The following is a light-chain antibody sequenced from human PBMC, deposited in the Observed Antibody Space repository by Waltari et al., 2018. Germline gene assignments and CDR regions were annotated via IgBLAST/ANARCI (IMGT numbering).Light chain of an antibody. CDR2: AVS. V-gene: IGLV2-23*02. CDR3: SSYAGSSKGV. J-gene: IGLJ2*01. Sequence: QSALTQPASASGSPGQSITISSPGTSSDVGNYKRVSWYQQNPGKAPKLMIYAVSKRPSGVSDRFSGSKSGDMASLTISGLQPEDEAEYFCSSYAGSSKGVFGGGTKVTVL. CDR1: SSDVGNYKR.